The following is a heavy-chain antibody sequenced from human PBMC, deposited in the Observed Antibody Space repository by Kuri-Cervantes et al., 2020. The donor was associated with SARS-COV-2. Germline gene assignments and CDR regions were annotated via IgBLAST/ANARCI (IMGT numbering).Heavy chain of an antibody. D-gene: IGHD2-2*01. CDR1: GFTFRDYY. Sequence: GGSLRLSCAASGFTFRDYYMNCSAGTKDYADSVRGRFTISRDNSKNTLYLQMNSLRAEDTAVYYCARSPYCSSTSCYVSGNFPLDYWGQGTLVTVAS. J-gene: IGHJ4*02. CDR2: SAGTK. V-gene: IGHV3-66*02. CDR3: ARSPYCSSTSCYVSGNFPLDY.